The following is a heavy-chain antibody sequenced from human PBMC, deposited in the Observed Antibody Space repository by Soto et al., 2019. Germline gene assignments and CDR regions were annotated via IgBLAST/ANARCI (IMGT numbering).Heavy chain of an antibody. CDR3: ASLSYYGSNGAFDY. J-gene: IGHJ4*02. CDR2: IYPGNSDT. Sequence: PXESLKISFYGSGYTFTNYWIGWVRQIPGKGLEWMGIIYPGNSDTKYSPSFQGQVTISADKSINTAYLQWSSLKASDTAMYFCASLSYYGSNGAFDYWAQGTLVTVSS. D-gene: IGHD3-22*01. CDR1: GYTFTNYW. V-gene: IGHV5-51*01.